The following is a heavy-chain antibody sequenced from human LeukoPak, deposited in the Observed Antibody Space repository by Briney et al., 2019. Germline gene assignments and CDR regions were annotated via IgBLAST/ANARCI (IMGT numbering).Heavy chain of an antibody. Sequence: PGRCLRLSCTVSGFPFSVYEMNWVRQAPGKGLEWVSNIGSSGTPRYYAESVKGRFSISRDNAENSLFLQMNSLRVEDTGIYYCALLAVASDFDYWGQGALVTVSS. D-gene: IGHD6-19*01. CDR3: ALLAVASDFDY. V-gene: IGHV3-48*03. J-gene: IGHJ4*02. CDR2: IGSSGTPR. CDR1: GFPFSVYE.